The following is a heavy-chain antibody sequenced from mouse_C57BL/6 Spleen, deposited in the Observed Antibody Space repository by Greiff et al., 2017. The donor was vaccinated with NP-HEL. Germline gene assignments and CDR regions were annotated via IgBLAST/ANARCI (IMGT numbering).Heavy chain of an antibody. V-gene: IGHV1-69*01. J-gene: IGHJ1*03. D-gene: IGHD1-1*01. Sequence: VQLQQSGAELVMPGASVKLSCKASGYTFTSYWMHWVKQRPGQGLEWIGEIDPSDSYTNYNQKFKGKSTLTVDKSSSTAYMQLSSLTSEDSAVYYCARCDYGSSYWYFDVWGTGTTVTVSS. CDR1: GYTFTSYW. CDR2: IDPSDSYT. CDR3: ARCDYGSSYWYFDV.